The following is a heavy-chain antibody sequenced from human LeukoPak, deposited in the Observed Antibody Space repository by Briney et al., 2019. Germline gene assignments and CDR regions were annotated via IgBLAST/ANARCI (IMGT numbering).Heavy chain of an antibody. CDR2: IYHSGST. Sequence: PSETLSLTCTVSGGSISSSSYYWGWNRQPPGKGLQWFGSIYHSGSTYYNPSLKSRVTISVDTSKNQFSLKLSSVTAADTAVYYCARQPDSSGYYYWDYWGQGTLVTVSS. V-gene: IGHV4-39*01. CDR3: ARQPDSSGYYYWDY. J-gene: IGHJ4*02. D-gene: IGHD3-22*01. CDR1: GGSISSSSYY.